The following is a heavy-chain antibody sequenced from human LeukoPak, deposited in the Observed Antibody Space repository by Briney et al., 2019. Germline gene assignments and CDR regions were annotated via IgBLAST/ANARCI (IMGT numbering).Heavy chain of an antibody. Sequence: PSGTLSLTCAVYGGSFSGYYWSWIRQPPGKGLEWIGEINHSGSTNYNPSLKSRGTISVDTSKNQFSLKLSSVTAADTAVYYCARGRVGATVISKWGQGTLVTVSS. CDR1: GGSFSGYY. V-gene: IGHV4-34*01. D-gene: IGHD1-26*01. CDR3: ARGRVGATVISK. CDR2: INHSGST. J-gene: IGHJ4*02.